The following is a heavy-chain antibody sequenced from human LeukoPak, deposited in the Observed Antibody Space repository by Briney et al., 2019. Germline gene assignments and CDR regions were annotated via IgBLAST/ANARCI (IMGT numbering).Heavy chain of an antibody. Sequence: ASVWVSCKASGYTFTDYYIHWVRQAPGQGLEWMGWINPNSDYTFYAQKFQGRVTLTRDTSISTVYMELTTLTSDDTALYYCAVAPGDYWGQGTLVSVSA. CDR2: INPNSDYT. D-gene: IGHD2-21*01. CDR3: AVAPGDY. V-gene: IGHV1-2*02. J-gene: IGHJ4*02. CDR1: GYTFTDYY.